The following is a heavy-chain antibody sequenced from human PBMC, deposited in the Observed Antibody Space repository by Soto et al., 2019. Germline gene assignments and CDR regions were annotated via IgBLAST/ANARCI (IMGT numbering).Heavy chain of an antibody. V-gene: IGHV1-8*01. J-gene: IGHJ4*02. CDR2: MNPNSGNT. CDR1: GYTFTSYD. Sequence: ASVKVSCKASGYTFTSYDINWVRQATGQGLEWMGWMNPNSGNTGYAQKFQGRVTMTRNTSISTAYMELSSLRSEDTAVYYCAREPPRGITGTKPVDYWGQGTLVTVSS. CDR3: AREPPRGITGTKPVDY. D-gene: IGHD1-7*01.